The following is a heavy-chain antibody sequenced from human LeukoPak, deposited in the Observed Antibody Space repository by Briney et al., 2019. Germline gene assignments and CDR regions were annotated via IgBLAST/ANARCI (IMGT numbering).Heavy chain of an antibody. CDR2: INHSGST. D-gene: IGHD5-12*01. CDR3: ARAGSLLVATPGAFDI. V-gene: IGHV4-34*01. J-gene: IGHJ3*02. CDR1: GGSFSDYY. Sequence: SETLSLTCAVYGGSFSDYYWSCIRQPPGKGLEWIGEINHSGSTNYNPSPKSRVTISVDASNTQFSLRLRSVTAADTAVYYCARAGSLLVATPGAFDIWGQGTMVTVSS.